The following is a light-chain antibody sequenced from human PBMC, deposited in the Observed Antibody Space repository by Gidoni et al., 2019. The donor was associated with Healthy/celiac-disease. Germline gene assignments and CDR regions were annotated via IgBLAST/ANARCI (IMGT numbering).Light chain of an antibody. CDR2: EVS. V-gene: IGLV2-14*01. CDR1: SSDVGGYNY. J-gene: IGLJ2*01. Sequence: QSALTQPATVAASPGPPNTISCTGTSSDVGGYNYVSWYQQHPGKAPKLMIYEVSNRPSGVSNRFSGSKSGNTASLTISGLQAEDEADYYCSSYTSSSTLVVFGGGTKLTVL. CDR3: SSYTSSSTLVV.